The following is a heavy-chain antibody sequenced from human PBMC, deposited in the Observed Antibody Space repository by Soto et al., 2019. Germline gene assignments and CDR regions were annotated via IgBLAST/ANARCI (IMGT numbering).Heavy chain of an antibody. CDR2: IYYSGST. Sequence: SETLSLTCTVSGGSISSYYWSWIRQPPGKGLEWIGYIYYSGSTNYNPSLKSRVTISVETSKNQFSLKLSSVTAADTAVYYCASAPVAATGPYYYYGMDVWGQGTTVTVSS. V-gene: IGHV4-59*01. J-gene: IGHJ6*02. CDR3: ASAPVAATGPYYYYGMDV. CDR1: GGSISSYY. D-gene: IGHD2-15*01.